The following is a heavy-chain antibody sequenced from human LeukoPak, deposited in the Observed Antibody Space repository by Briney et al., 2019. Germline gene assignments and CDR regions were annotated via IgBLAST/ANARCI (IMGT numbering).Heavy chain of an antibody. D-gene: IGHD2-21*02. CDR1: GFTFSSYA. CDR3: AREDIVVVTASNSVYYYYYGMDV. J-gene: IGHJ6*02. Sequence: HAGGSLRLSCAASGFTFSSYAMHWVRQAPGKGLEWVAVISYDGGNKYYADSVKGRFTISRDNSKNTLYLQMNSLRAEDTAVYYCAREDIVVVTASNSVYYYYYGMDVWGQGTTVTVSS. CDR2: ISYDGGNK. V-gene: IGHV3-30-3*01.